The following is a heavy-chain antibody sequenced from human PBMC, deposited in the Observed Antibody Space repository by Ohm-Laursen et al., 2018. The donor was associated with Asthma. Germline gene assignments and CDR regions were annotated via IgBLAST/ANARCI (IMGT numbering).Heavy chain of an antibody. CDR3: ARARSGSSYDY. V-gene: IGHV3-74*01. CDR1: GFTFDDHA. D-gene: IGHD1-26*01. J-gene: IGHJ4*02. CDR2: LNTDGSGT. Sequence: SLRLSCTATGFTFDDHAMHWVRQAPGKGPVWVSRLNTDGSGTWYADSVKGRFTISRDNAKNTLYLQMNSLRAEDTAVYYCARARSGSSYDYWGQGTLVTVSS.